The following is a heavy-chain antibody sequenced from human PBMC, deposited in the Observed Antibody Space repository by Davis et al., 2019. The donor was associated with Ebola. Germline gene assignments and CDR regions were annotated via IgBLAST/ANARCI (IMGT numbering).Heavy chain of an antibody. Sequence: GESLKISCAASGFTFSSYAMHWVRQAPGKGLEWVAVISYDGSNKYYADSVKGRFTISRDNSKNTLYLQMNSLRAKDTAVYYCARGEHIVVVTAIGGWFDPWGQGTLVTVSS. J-gene: IGHJ5*02. V-gene: IGHV3-30-3*01. D-gene: IGHD2-21*02. CDR3: ARGEHIVVVTAIGGWFDP. CDR1: GFTFSSYA. CDR2: ISYDGSNK.